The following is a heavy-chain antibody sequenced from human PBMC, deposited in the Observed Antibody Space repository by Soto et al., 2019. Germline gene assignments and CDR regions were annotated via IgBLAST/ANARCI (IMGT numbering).Heavy chain of an antibody. CDR3: VKQAHGLDGVAFDY. CDR2: VSTSGRST. V-gene: IGHV3-64D*06. Sequence: GGSLRLSCSASGFIFSESTIYWVRQVPGKGLEAISAVSTSGRSTYYADSVKDRFTISRDNSKNTLFLQMGGLRPEDTAIYYCVKQAHGLDGVAFDYWGQGTQVTVSS. J-gene: IGHJ4*02. CDR1: GFIFSEST. D-gene: IGHD2-15*01.